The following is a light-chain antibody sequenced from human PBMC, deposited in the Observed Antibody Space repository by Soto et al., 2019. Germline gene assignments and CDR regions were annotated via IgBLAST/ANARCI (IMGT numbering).Light chain of an antibody. CDR2: DVS. V-gene: IGLV2-11*01. CDR1: SSDVGAYNS. J-gene: IGLJ2*01. CDR3: SSHAGSFPLV. Sequence: QSALTQPRSVSGSPGQSVTISCTGTSSDVGAYNSVSWYQQHPGKAPKLLIYDVSKRPSGVPDRFYGSKSGYTASLTISGLQAEDEADYYCSSHAGSFPLVFGGGTKLTVL.